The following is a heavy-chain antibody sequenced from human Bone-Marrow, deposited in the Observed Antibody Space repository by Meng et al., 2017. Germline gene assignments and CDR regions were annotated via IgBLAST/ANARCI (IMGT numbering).Heavy chain of an antibody. CDR1: GFTVSDTY. CDR2: ISGRGGST. J-gene: IGHJ4*02. Sequence: EVQLVQSGGGLVQPGGSLRLSCVASGFTVSDTYMGWLRQPPGKRLEWVSAISGRGGSTYYADSVKGRFTISRDNSKNTLYLQMNSLRAEDTAVYYCAEGGLEGDFDYWGQGTLVTVSS. CDR3: AEGGLEGDFDY. D-gene: IGHD1-1*01. V-gene: IGHV3-23*04.